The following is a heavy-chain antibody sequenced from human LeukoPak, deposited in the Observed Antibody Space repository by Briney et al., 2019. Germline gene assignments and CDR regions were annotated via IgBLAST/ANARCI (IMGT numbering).Heavy chain of an antibody. J-gene: IGHJ4*02. V-gene: IGHV4-34*01. CDR3: ARFTVTTAY. Sequence: SETLSLTCAVYGGSFSGYYWSWIRQPPGKGLEWIGEINHSGSTNYNPSLKSRVTISVDTSKNQFSLKLSSVTAADTAVYYRARFTVTTAYWGQGTLVTVSS. CDR2: INHSGST. D-gene: IGHD4-11*01. CDR1: GGSFSGYY.